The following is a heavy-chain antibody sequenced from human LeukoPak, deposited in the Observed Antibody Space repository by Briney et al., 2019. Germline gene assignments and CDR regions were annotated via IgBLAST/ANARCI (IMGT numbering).Heavy chain of an antibody. J-gene: IGHJ4*02. V-gene: IGHV4-59*08. Sequence: SETLSLTCTVSGGSISSYYWSWIRQPPGKGLEWIGYIYYSGSTNYNPSLKSRVTISVDTSKNQFSLKLSSVTAADTAVYYCARSYYYDFRFDYWGQGTLVTVSP. CDR1: GGSISSYY. CDR2: IYYSGST. D-gene: IGHD3-22*01. CDR3: ARSYYYDFRFDY.